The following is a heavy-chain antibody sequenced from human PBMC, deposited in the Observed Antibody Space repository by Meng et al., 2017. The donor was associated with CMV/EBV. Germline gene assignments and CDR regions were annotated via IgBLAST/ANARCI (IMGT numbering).Heavy chain of an antibody. CDR1: GGSISSSSYY. V-gene: IGHV4-39*01. CDR3: ARHTRYCSSTSCLNWYFDL. D-gene: IGHD2-2*01. CDR2: IYYSGST. J-gene: IGHJ2*01. Sequence: WGSLRLSCTVSGGSISSSSYYWGWIRQPPGKGLEWIGSIYYSGSTYYNPSLKSRVTISVDTSKNQFSLELSSVTAADTAVYYCARHTRYCSSTSCLNWYFDLWGRGTLVTVSS.